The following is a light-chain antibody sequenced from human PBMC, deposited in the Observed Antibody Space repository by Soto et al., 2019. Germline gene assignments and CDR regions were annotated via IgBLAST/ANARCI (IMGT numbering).Light chain of an antibody. Sequence: AIQLTQSPSSLSASVGDRVTITCRASQGISSFLAWFQQKPGKAPKLLIYAASTLQSGVPSRFSGSGSGTDFTLTISSLQSEDFATYYCQQFYSYPLTFGGGTKVDIK. J-gene: IGKJ4*01. CDR2: AAS. V-gene: IGKV1-13*02. CDR3: QQFYSYPLT. CDR1: QGISSF.